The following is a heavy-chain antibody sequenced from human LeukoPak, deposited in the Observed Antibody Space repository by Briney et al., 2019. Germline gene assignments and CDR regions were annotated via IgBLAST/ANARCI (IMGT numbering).Heavy chain of an antibody. D-gene: IGHD6-13*01. CDR3: AKGGDSSSWYYFDY. J-gene: IGHJ4*02. CDR2: ISWNSPGI. Sequence: GGSLRLSCAASGFTFDDYAMHWVRQAPGKGLEWVSGISWNSPGIGYADSVKGRFTISRDNAKNSLYLQMNSLRAEDTALYYCAKGGDSSSWYYFDYWGQGTLVTVSS. CDR1: GFTFDDYA. V-gene: IGHV3-9*01.